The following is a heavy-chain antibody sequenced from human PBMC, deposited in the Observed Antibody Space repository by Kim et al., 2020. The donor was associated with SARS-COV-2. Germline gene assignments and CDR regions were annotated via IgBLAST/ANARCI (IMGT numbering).Heavy chain of an antibody. CDR3: AKVQNRDEITIFGVVICCNDSFDI. V-gene: IGHV3-64D*06. CDR1: GFTFSSYA. D-gene: IGHD3-3*01. CDR2: ISSDGGST. Sequence: GGSLRLSCSASGFTFSSYAMHWVRQAPGKGLEYVSAISSDGGSTYYADSVKGRFTISRDNSKNTLYLQMSSLRAEDTAVYYCAKVQNRDEITIFGVVICCNDSFDIWGQGTRVTVSS. J-gene: IGHJ3*02.